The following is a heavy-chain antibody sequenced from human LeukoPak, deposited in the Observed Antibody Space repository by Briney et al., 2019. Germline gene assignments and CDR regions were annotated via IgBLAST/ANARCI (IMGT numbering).Heavy chain of an antibody. CDR2: ISGSSDNT. V-gene: IGHV3-23*01. J-gene: IGHJ4*02. CDR3: AQWAPHRPLNY. CDR1: GFAFRSYT. Sequence: GGALRLFWSASGFAFRSYTMSWGRQAPGEGLEWVSSISGSSDNTYYADSVKGRFTISRDNSKNTLYLRMNSLRVEDTAIYFCAQWAPHRPLNYWGQGTLVTVSS. D-gene: IGHD1-26*01.